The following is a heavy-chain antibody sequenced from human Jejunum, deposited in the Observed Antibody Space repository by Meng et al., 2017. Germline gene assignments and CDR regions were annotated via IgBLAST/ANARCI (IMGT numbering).Heavy chain of an antibody. J-gene: IGHJ4*02. CDR2: IFYSGTS. CDR3: ARTMTDFYDSSGYSHFDY. CDR1: GGSISGADYY. D-gene: IGHD3-22*01. V-gene: IGHV4-30-4*01. Sequence: QVQLRESGPGLVKPSQTLSLTCPVPGGSISGADYYWSWIRQPPGKGLEWIGDIFYSGTSHYNPSLKSRVFMSVDTSKNQFSLKLISVTAADTAVYYCARTMTDFYDSSGYSHFDYWGQGILVTVSS.